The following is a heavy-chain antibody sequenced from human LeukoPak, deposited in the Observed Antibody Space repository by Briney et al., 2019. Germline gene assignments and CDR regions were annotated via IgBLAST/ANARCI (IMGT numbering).Heavy chain of an antibody. V-gene: IGHV3-7*01. CDR2: IKQDGSEK. CDR1: GLTFSTYW. J-gene: IGHJ6*04. CDR3: AGGIAMVRGGDV. D-gene: IGHD3-10*01. Sequence: GGSLRLSCAASGLTFSTYWMTWVRQAPGKGMEWVANIKQDGSEKNYVDSVKGRFTISRDNAKNSLYLQMNSLRVEDTAVYYCAGGIAMVRGGDVWGKGTTVTVSS.